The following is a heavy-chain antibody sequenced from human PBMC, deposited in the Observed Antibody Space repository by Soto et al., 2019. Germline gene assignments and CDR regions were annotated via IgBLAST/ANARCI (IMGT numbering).Heavy chain of an antibody. J-gene: IGHJ6*02. CDR2: INAGNGNT. Sequence: QVQLVQSGAEEKKPGASEKVSCKASGDTFTSYAMHWVRQAPGQRLEWMGWINAGNGNTKYSQKFQGRVTITRDTSASTAYMELSSLRSEDTAVYYCARDPSYYGMDVWGQGTTVTVSS. V-gene: IGHV1-3*05. CDR3: ARDPSYYGMDV. CDR1: GDTFTSYA.